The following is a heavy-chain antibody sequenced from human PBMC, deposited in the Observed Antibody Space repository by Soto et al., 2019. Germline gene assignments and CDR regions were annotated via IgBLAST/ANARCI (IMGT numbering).Heavy chain of an antibody. CDR2: IIPVFGTP. D-gene: IGHD3-22*01. CDR1: GGSLSNYG. V-gene: IGHV1-69*12. CDR3: ARGDATKIVVTTYYAMDV. J-gene: IGHJ6*02. Sequence: QVQLVQSGAAVKKPGSSVKVSCKASGGSLSNYGISWVRQAPGQGLEWMGAIIPVFGTPNYAQKFRDRVTITADESTTTVYMEVRSLTSEDTAVYYCARGDATKIVVTTYYAMDVWGQGTTVTVSS.